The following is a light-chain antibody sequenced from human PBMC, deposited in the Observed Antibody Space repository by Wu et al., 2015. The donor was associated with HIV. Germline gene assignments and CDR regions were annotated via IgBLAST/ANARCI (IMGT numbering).Light chain of an antibody. V-gene: IGKV3-20*01. CDR3: QQYGTVXSTST. CDR1: QSVSSSY. CDR2: GAS. J-gene: IGKJ1*01. Sequence: EIVLTQSPGTPSLSPGERATLSCRASQSVSSSYLAWYQQKPGQAPRLLIYGASSRATGIPDRFSGSGSGTDFTLTISRLEPEDFAVYYCQQYGTVXSTSTFGEGT.